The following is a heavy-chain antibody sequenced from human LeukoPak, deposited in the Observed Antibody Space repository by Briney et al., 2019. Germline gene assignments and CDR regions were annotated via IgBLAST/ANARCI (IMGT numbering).Heavy chain of an antibody. V-gene: IGHV3-21*01. CDR3: ARAPMVAGFYFDY. CDR1: GFTFSSYS. D-gene: IGHD6-19*01. J-gene: IGHJ4*02. CDR2: ISSSSSYI. Sequence: GGSLRLSCAASGFTFSSYSMNLVREAPGEGLEWGSSISSSSSYIYYADSVKGRFTISRDNAKNSLFLQMNSLRAEDTAVYYCARAPMVAGFYFDYWGQGTLVTVSS.